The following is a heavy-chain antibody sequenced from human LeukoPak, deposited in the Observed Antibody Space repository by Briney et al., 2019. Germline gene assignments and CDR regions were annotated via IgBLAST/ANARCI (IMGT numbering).Heavy chain of an antibody. Sequence: SETLSLTCTVFGGSISSSSYYWGWIRQPPGKGLEWIGSIYYSGSTYYNPSLKSRVTISVDTSKNQFSLKLSSVTAADTAVYYCARDPGRPQEQWGQGTLVTVSS. J-gene: IGHJ4*02. CDR1: GGSISSSSYY. CDR2: IYYSGST. V-gene: IGHV4-39*07. D-gene: IGHD1-26*01. CDR3: ARDPGRPQEQ.